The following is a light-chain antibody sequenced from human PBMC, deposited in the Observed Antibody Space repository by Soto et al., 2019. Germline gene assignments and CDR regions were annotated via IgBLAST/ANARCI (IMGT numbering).Light chain of an antibody. J-gene: IGLJ2*01. CDR3: SSYTSSNTL. CDR2: EVS. CDR1: TSDVAVSNY. Sequence: QSVLTQPASVSGSPGQSITISCTASTSDVAVSNYVSWYQQLPGKAPKLLIYEVSYRPSGVSNRFSGSKSGSTASLTISGLQAEDEADYYFSSYTSSNTLFGGGTKVTVL. V-gene: IGLV2-14*01.